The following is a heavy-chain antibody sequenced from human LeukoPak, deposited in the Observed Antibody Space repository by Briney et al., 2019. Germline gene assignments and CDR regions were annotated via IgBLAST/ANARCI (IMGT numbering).Heavy chain of an antibody. J-gene: IGHJ4*02. CDR3: ARGKRRVEPLFDY. CDR2: INHSGST. V-gene: IGHV4-34*01. D-gene: IGHD6-13*01. CDR1: GGSFSGYY. Sequence: SETLSLTCAVSGGSFSGYYWSWIRQPPGKGLEWIGEINHSGSTNYNPYLKSRVTISVDTSKNQFSLKLSAVTAADRAVYYCARGKRRVEPLFDYWGQGTLVTVSS.